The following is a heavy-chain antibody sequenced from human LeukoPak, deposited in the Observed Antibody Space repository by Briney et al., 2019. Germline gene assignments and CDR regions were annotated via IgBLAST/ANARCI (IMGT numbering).Heavy chain of an antibody. CDR1: GDSVSNNGAA. V-gene: IGHV6-1*01. D-gene: IGHD6-19*01. CDR2: TYYRSKWYT. Sequence: SQTLSLTCAISGDSVSNNGAAWNWIRQSPSRGLQWLGRTYYRSKWYTDYAVSVKSRITINPDTSKNQFSLLLNSVTPEDTAVYYCARGSSGTIVFPFQHWGQGTLVTVSS. CDR3: ARGSSGTIVFPFQH. J-gene: IGHJ1*01.